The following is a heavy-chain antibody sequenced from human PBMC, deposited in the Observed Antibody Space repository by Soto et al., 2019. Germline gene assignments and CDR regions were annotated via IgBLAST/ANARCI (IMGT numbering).Heavy chain of an antibody. CDR1: GFTFSSYA. J-gene: IGHJ5*02. CDR2: ISGGGGST. D-gene: IGHD6-13*01. CDR3: AKLQGSSWVNWFDP. Sequence: PGGSLRLSCAASGFTFSSYAMSWVRQAPGKGLEWVSAISGGGGSTYYADSVKGRFTTSRDNSKNTLYLQMNSLRAEDTAVYYCAKLQGSSWVNWFDPWGQGTLVTVSS. V-gene: IGHV3-23*01.